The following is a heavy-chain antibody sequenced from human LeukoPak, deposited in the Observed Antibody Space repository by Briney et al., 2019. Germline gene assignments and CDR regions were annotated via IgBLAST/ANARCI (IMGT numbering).Heavy chain of an antibody. Sequence: SETLSLTCSVSSGSISSYYWSWIRQPPGKGLEWIGYIYYSGSTNYNPSLKSRATISVDTSKNQFSLRLSSVTAADTAVYYCARVTGYIVEDYFDYWGQGTLVTVSS. CDR2: IYYSGST. D-gene: IGHD3-22*01. CDR3: ARVTGYIVEDYFDY. J-gene: IGHJ4*02. V-gene: IGHV4-59*01. CDR1: SGSISSYY.